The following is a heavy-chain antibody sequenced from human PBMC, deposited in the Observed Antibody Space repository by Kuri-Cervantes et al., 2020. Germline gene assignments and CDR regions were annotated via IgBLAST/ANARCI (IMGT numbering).Heavy chain of an antibody. J-gene: IGHJ6*03. CDR3: ARVGGYYDILTGYYWDYYYMGV. Sequence: GESLKISCAASGFTFSSYWMHWVRQAPGKGLEWVAVIWYDGSNKYYADSVKGRFTISRDNSKNTLYLQMNSLRAEDTAVYYCARVGGYYDILTGYYWDYYYMGVWGKGTTVTVSS. V-gene: IGHV3-33*08. CDR1: GFTFSSYW. CDR2: IWYDGSNK. D-gene: IGHD3-9*01.